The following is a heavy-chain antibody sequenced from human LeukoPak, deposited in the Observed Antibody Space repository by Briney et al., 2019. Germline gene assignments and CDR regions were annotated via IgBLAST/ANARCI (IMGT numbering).Heavy chain of an antibody. D-gene: IGHD1-26*01. Sequence: GGSLRLSCAASGFTFDDYVMNWVRQAPGKGLEWVSGISWNSGTIGYVDSVKGRFTISRDNAKNSLYLQMNSLRADDTAVYYCVKDSPPRYSGSPPAYWGQGTLVTVSS. J-gene: IGHJ4*02. CDR1: GFTFDDYV. CDR2: ISWNSGTI. CDR3: VKDSPPRYSGSPPAY. V-gene: IGHV3-9*01.